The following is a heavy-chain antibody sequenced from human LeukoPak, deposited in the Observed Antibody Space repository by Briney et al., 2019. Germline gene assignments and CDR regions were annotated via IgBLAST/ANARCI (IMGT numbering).Heavy chain of an antibody. Sequence: GASVKVSCKSSGGTFSSYTISWVRQAPGQGLEWMGWINPNSGGTNYAQKFQGRVTMTRDTSISTAYMELSRLRSDDTAVYYCARRHDAYYDILTGYYGLHYWGQGTLVTVSS. J-gene: IGHJ4*02. CDR2: INPNSGGT. CDR1: GGTFSSYT. CDR3: ARRHDAYYDILTGYYGLHY. V-gene: IGHV1-2*02. D-gene: IGHD3-9*01.